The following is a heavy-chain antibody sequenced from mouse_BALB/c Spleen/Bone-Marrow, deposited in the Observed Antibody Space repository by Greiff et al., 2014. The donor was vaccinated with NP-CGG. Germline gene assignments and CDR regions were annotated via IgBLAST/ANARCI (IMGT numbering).Heavy chain of an antibody. V-gene: IGHV1-14*01. CDR2: INPYNDGT. Sequence: VPLQQSGPELVKPGASVKMSCKASGYTFTSYVMHWVKQKPGQDLDWIGYINPYNDGTTYNEKFNGKHTLTSEKTANTAYMELSSLTSEDSAVYYCERGNYYDDAYFDSGGQGTTRSVAS. CDR3: ERGNYYDDAYFDS. CDR1: GYTFTSYV. J-gene: IGHJ2*01. D-gene: IGHD2-4*01.